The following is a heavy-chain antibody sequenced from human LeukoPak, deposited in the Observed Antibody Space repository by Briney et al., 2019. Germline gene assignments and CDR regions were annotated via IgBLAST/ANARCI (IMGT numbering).Heavy chain of an antibody. CDR3: ARPYDSSGYYHY. D-gene: IGHD3-22*01. CDR2: IYYSGST. Sequence: SETLSLTCAIYGGSFSGYYWGWIRQPPGMGLEWIGSIYYSGSTFYNPSLNSRVTISVDTSKNQFSLKLSSVTAADTAVYYCARPYDSSGYYHYWGQGTLVTVSS. V-gene: IGHV4-39*01. CDR1: GGSFSGYY. J-gene: IGHJ4*02.